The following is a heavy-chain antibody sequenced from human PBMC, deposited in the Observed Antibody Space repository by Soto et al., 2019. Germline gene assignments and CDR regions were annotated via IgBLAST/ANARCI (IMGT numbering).Heavy chain of an antibody. CDR1: GGSISSGGYS. Sequence: PSETLSLTCAVSGGSISSGGYSWSWIRQPPGRGLEWIGYIYHSGSTYYNPSLKSRVTISVHTSNSQFPLELSSVTAADTAVYYCARGLISGSHYSGGWYYFDSWGQGTQVTVSS. V-gene: IGHV4-30-2*01. D-gene: IGHD1-26*01. CDR2: IYHSGST. J-gene: IGHJ4*02. CDR3: ARGLISGSHYSGGWYYFDS.